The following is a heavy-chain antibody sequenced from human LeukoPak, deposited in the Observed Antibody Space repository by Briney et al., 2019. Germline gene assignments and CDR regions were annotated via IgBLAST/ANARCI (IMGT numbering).Heavy chain of an antibody. Sequence: GRSLRLSCAASGFTFDDYAMHWVRQAPGKGLDGVSGISWNSGSIGYADSVKGRFTISRDNAKNSLYLQMNSLRAEDTALYYCAKGIAAARYDAFDIWGQGTMVTVSS. CDR3: AKGIAAARYDAFDI. CDR2: ISWNSGSI. V-gene: IGHV3-9*01. CDR1: GFTFDDYA. D-gene: IGHD6-13*01. J-gene: IGHJ3*02.